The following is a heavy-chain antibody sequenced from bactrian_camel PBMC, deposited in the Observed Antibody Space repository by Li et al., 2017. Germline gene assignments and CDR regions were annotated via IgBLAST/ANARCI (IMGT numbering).Heavy chain of an antibody. CDR3: AARGPYCYTKLSVRDFTY. J-gene: IGHJ6*01. CDR1: GFKFSAVA. V-gene: IGHV3S31*01. CDR2: MYTGDEST. D-gene: IGHD2*01. Sequence: DVQLVESGGGLVQPGGSLTLSCRTSGFKFSAVAMSWVRQAPGKGLEWVGSMYTGDESTYYADHARARFTISRDNAKNMVYLRMDSLKPEDTAMYYCAARGPYCYTKLSVRDFTYWGQGTQVTVS.